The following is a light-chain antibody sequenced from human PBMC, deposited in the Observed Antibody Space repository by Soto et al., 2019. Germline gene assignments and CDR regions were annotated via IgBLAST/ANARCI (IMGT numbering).Light chain of an antibody. J-gene: IGLJ3*02. CDR2: EVY. CDR3: ISYIPSTTTHWV. Sequence: QSVLTQPASVSGSPGQSITISCTGTSSDVGGYDRVSWYQHHPGKAPKLLIFEVYNRPSGISDRFSGSKSGDTASLTISGLQAEDEADYYCISYIPSTTTHWVFGGGTKLTVL. V-gene: IGLV2-14*01. CDR1: SSDVGGYDR.